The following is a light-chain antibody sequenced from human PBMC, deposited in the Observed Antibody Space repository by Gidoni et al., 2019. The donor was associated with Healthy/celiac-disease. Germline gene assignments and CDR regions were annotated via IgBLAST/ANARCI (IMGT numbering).Light chain of an antibody. J-gene: IGKJ4*01. CDR1: QGISSY. CDR2: AAS. V-gene: IGKV1-9*01. CDR3: QQLNSYPF. Sequence: EIQLTQSPSFLYASVGDRVTITCRASQGISSYLAWYQQKPGKAPKLLIYAASTLQSGVPSRFRGSGSGTEFTLPISSLHPEYFATYYCQQLNSYPFFGGGTKVEIK.